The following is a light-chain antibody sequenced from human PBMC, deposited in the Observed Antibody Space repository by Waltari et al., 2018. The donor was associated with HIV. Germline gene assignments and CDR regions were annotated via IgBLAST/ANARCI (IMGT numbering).Light chain of an antibody. Sequence: EIVMTQSPATLSVSPGETATLSCRASQSVNTNLAWYQHKPGQAPRLLIYGASTKATGIPARFSGSGSGTEFTLTISSLQSEDFATYYCQQCNNWPPLTFGGGTKVEIK. CDR3: QQCNNWPPLT. J-gene: IGKJ4*01. V-gene: IGKV3-15*01. CDR1: QSVNTN. CDR2: GAS.